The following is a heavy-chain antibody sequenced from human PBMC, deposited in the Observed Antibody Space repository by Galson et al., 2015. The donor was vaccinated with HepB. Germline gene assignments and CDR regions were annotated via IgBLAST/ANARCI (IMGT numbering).Heavy chain of an antibody. Sequence: SLRLSCAASGFTFSDYYMSWIRQAPGKGLEWLSYISSNTIYANYADSVKGRFTISRDNVKNSMFLQMDSLRADDTAVYYCASVADSDYGDHAHFDYWGQGTLVTVSS. D-gene: IGHD4-17*01. J-gene: IGHJ4*02. CDR2: ISSNTIYA. V-gene: IGHV3-11*06. CDR3: ASVADSDYGDHAHFDY. CDR1: GFTFSDYY.